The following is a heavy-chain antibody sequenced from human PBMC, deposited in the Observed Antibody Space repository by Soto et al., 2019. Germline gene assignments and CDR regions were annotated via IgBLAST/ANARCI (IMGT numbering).Heavy chain of an antibody. D-gene: IGHD6-6*01. Sequence: VQLAESGGGLAQPGGSLRLSCAASGFTLSGYAMDWVRQAPGKGLEYVSGISSNGVGTYYANSVQGRFTISRDNSKDSVYLQMGSLRPEDMAVYYCARRARPDFYYMDVWGIGSTVTDSS. V-gene: IGHV3-64*01. CDR3: ARRARPDFYYMDV. J-gene: IGHJ6*03. CDR1: GFTLSGYA. CDR2: ISSNGVGT.